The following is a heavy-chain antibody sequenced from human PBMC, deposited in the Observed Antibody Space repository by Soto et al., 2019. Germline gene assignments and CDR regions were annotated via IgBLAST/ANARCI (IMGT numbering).Heavy chain of an antibody. D-gene: IGHD6-19*01. V-gene: IGHV3-15*01. CDR3: TTSLHRGIAVAGKRPLGY. CDR2: IKSKTDGGTT. Sequence: EVQLVESGGGLVKPGGSLRLSCAASGFTFSNAWMSWVRQAPGKGLEWVGRIKSKTDGGTTDYAAPVKGRFTISRDDSKNTLYLQMNSLKTEDTAVYYCTTSLHRGIAVAGKRPLGYWGQGTLVTVSS. CDR1: GFTFSNAW. J-gene: IGHJ4*02.